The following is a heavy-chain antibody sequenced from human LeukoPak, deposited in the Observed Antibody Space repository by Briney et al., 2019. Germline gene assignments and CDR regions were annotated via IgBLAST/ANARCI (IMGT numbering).Heavy chain of an antibody. D-gene: IGHD3-22*01. J-gene: IGHJ4*02. CDR3: ARVTRYYDSSALGYYFDY. CDR2: ISYDGSSK. V-gene: IGHV3-30-3*01. CDR1: GCTFSSYA. Sequence: KSLSLTCAVSGCTFSSYALHWVRQPPAKGLEWVAVISYDGSSKYYADSVKGRFTISRDNSKNTLYLQMNSLRAEDTAVYYCARVTRYYDSSALGYYFDYWGQGTLVTVSS.